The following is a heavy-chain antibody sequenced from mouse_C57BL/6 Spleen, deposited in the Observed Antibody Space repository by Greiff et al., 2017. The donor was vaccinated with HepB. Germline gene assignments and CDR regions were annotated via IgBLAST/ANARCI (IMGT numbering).Heavy chain of an antibody. V-gene: IGHV1-4*01. CDR3: AKGDFITTEDY. CDR2: INPSSGYT. D-gene: IGHD1-1*01. CDR1: GYTFTSYT. J-gene: IGHJ2*01. Sequence: QVQLQQSGAELARPGASVKMSCKASGYTFTSYTMHWVKQRPGQGLEWIGYINPSSGYTKYNQKFKDKATLTADKSSSTAYMQLSSLTSEDSAVYYCAKGDFITTEDYWGQGTTLTVSS.